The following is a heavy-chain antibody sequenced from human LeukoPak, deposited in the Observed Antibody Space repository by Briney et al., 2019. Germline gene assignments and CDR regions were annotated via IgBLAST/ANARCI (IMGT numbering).Heavy chain of an antibody. CDR2: IYTGGST. V-gene: IGHV4-61*02. D-gene: IGHD6-13*01. CDR1: GGSISSGSYY. Sequence: PPETLSLTCTVSGGSISSGSYYWSWIRQPAGKGLEWIGRIYTGGSTNYNPSLKSRVTISVDTSKNQFSLKLSSVTAADTAVYYCARDLRQQLGQYYYYYYMDVWGKGTTVTVSS. J-gene: IGHJ6*03. CDR3: ARDLRQQLGQYYYYYYMDV.